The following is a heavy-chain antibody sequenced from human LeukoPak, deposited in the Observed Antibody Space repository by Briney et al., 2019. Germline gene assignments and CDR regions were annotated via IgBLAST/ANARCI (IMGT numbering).Heavy chain of an antibody. CDR1: GGSISSGNYY. Sequence: SETLSLTCAVSGGSISSGNYYWSWIRQPPGKGLEWIGYIFFTGSTNYSPSLKSRVSISVDTFKNQFSLKLSSVTAADTAVYYCARKYPDHWFDPWGQGTLVTVSS. CDR3: ARKYPDHWFDP. V-gene: IGHV4-30-4*01. D-gene: IGHD6-6*01. J-gene: IGHJ5*02. CDR2: IFFTGST.